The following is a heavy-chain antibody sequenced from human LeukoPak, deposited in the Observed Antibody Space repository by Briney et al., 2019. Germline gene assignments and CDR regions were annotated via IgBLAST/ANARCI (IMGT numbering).Heavy chain of an antibody. CDR1: GGSISSYY. Sequence: PSETLSLTCTVSGGSISSYYWSWIRQPPGKGLEWIGYIYYSGSTNYNPSLKSRVTISVDTSKNQFSLKLSSVSAADTAMYYCAREWGRFLEWPGFDPWGQGTLVTVSS. V-gene: IGHV4-59*01. J-gene: IGHJ5*02. CDR3: AREWGRFLEWPGFDP. CDR2: IYYSGST. D-gene: IGHD3-3*01.